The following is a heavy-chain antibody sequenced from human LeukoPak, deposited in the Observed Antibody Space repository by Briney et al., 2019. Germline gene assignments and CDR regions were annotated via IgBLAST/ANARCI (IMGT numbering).Heavy chain of an antibody. CDR1: GYTFTGYY. CDR3: ARGYYYDSSGSAPWGY. J-gene: IGHJ4*02. D-gene: IGHD3-22*01. V-gene: IGHV1-2*02. CDR2: INPNSGGT. Sequence: ASVKVSCKASGYTFTGYYMHWVRQAPGQGLEWMGWINPNSGGTNYAQKFQGRVTMTRDTSISTAYMELRSLRSDDTAVYYSARGYYYDSSGSAPWGYWGQGTLVIVSS.